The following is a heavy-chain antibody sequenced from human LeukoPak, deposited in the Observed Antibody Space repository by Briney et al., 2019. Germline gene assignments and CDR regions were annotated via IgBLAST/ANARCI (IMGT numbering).Heavy chain of an antibody. J-gene: IGHJ6*02. D-gene: IGHD1-1*01. CDR2: IYSGGST. V-gene: IGHV3-66*01. CDR3: ARGQHRGTQLPGFHGMDV. CDR1: GFTVSSNY. Sequence: GGSLRLSCAASGFTVSSNYMSWVRQAPGKGLEWVSVIYSGGSTYYADSVKGRFTISRDNSKNTLYLQMNSLRAEDTAAYYSARGQHRGTQLPGFHGMDVWGQGTTVTVSS.